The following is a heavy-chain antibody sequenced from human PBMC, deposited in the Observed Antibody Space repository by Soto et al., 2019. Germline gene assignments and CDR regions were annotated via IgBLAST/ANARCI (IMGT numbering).Heavy chain of an antibody. V-gene: IGHV3-9*01. CDR3: AKGLYSSSWYWTAQH. D-gene: IGHD6-13*01. CDR1: GFTFDDYA. J-gene: IGHJ1*01. CDR2: ISWNSGSI. Sequence: DVQLVESGGGLVQPGRSLRLSCAASGFTFDDYARHWVRQAPGKGLEWVSGISWNSGSIGYADSVKGRFTISRDNAKNSLYLQMNSLRAEDTALYYCAKGLYSSSWYWTAQHWGQGTLVTVSS.